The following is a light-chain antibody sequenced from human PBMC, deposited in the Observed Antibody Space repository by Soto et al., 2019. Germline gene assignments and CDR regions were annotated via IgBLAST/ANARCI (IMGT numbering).Light chain of an antibody. CDR1: SSDVGGFTY. J-gene: IGLJ1*01. V-gene: IGLV2-14*03. CDR2: DVS. Sequence: QSALTQPASVSGSPGQSITVSCTGTSSDVGGFTYVSWYQQHPGKAPKLMIYDVSHRPSGVSDRFSGSKSGNTASLTISGLQAGDQADYYCTSYTSISTYVFGTGTKLTVL. CDR3: TSYTSISTYV.